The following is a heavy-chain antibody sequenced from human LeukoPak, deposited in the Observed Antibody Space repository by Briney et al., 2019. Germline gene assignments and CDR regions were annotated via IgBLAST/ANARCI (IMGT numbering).Heavy chain of an antibody. J-gene: IGHJ4*02. CDR1: GFTFSDYA. D-gene: IGHD1-7*01. CDR2: ITGGGYT. Sequence: GGSLRLSCAASGFTFSDYAMTWVRQAPGKGLEWVSTITGGGYTYYADSVKGRFTVSRDNSKNTLYLQMNSLRAEDTAVYYCAKGGNSAPLDYWGQGTLVTVSS. V-gene: IGHV3-23*01. CDR3: AKGGNSAPLDY.